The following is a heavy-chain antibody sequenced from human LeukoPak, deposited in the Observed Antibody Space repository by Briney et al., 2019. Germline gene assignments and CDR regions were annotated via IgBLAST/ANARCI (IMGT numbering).Heavy chain of an antibody. J-gene: IGHJ6*03. Sequence: PSETLSLTCTVSGGSFSSGSYYWSWIRQPAGKGLEWIGRIYTSGSTNYNPSLKSRVTISVDTSKNQFSLKLSSVTAADTAVYYCARHYYDSSGYYYYYYMDVWGKGTTVTVSS. V-gene: IGHV4-61*02. CDR3: ARHYYDSSGYYYYYYMDV. CDR2: IYTSGST. D-gene: IGHD3-22*01. CDR1: GGSFSSGSYY.